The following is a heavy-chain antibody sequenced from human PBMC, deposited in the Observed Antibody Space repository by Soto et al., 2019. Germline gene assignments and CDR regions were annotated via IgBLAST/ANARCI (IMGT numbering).Heavy chain of an antibody. Sequence: QVQLVQSGAEVKKPGASVKVSCKASGYTFIRYAMHWVRQAPGQGLEWMGWINVGNGGTKDSQKFQGRVTFTRDTSASTVYMELSSLRSEDTAVYYCARVRSGVGWDYWGQGTLVTVSS. CDR3: ARVRSGVGWDY. J-gene: IGHJ4*02. V-gene: IGHV1-3*01. CDR1: GYTFIRYA. D-gene: IGHD3-10*01. CDR2: INVGNGGT.